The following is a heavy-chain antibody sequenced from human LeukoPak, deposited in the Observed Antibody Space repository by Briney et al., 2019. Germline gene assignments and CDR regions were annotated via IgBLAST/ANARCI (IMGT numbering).Heavy chain of an antibody. D-gene: IGHD3-22*01. CDR2: IHSSGST. J-gene: IGHJ4*02. CDR3: ARGYFDSEHSSNPFDY. V-gene: IGHV4-4*09. Sequence: SETLSLTCTVSGDSISGYYWSWIRQTPGKGLGWIGCIHSSGSTIYNPSLKSRVTISVDTSKNQFSLRLTSVTAADTAVYFCARGYFDSEHSSNPFDYWGQGALVTVSS. CDR1: GDSISGYY.